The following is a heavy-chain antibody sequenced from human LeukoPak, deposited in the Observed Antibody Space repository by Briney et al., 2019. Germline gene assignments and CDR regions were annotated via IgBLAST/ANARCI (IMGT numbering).Heavy chain of an antibody. D-gene: IGHD1-26*01. Sequence: GGSLRLSCAASGFTFSDHYMDWVRRAPGKGLEWVGRTRNKANSYTTEYAASVKGRFTISRGDSKNSLYLQMNSLKTEDTAVYYCARFYSGSYPVWGQGTLVTVSS. CDR1: GFTFSDHY. V-gene: IGHV3-72*01. CDR2: TRNKANSYTT. CDR3: ARFYSGSYPV. J-gene: IGHJ4*02.